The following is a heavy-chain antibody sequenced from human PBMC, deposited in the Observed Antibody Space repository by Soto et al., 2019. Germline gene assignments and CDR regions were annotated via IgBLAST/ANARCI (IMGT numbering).Heavy chain of an antibody. CDR1: GFAYDVYP. D-gene: IGHD5-12*01. Sequence: LRHSCSASGFAYDVYPTHWVRQAPGKGLQWVSGIRWNSGSIGYADPVKGRFTIARDNAKNSLYLQMNSLRAEDTALYYCAKGGYDIGATPTAWGQGTLVTVSS. J-gene: IGHJ5*02. CDR3: AKGGYDIGATPTA. CDR2: IRWNSGSI. V-gene: IGHV3-9*01.